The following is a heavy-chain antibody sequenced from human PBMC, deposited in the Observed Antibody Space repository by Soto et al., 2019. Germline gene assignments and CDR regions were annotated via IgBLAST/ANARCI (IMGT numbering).Heavy chain of an antibody. V-gene: IGHV3-23*01. D-gene: IGHD2-15*01. CDR3: AKDPMAVVAARDDASDI. CDR1: GFTFSSYA. J-gene: IGHJ3*02. CDR2: ISGSGGST. Sequence: GGSLRLSCAASGFTFSSYAMSWVRQAPGKGLEWVSAISGSGGSTYYADSVKGRFTISRDNSKNTLYLQMNSLRAEDTAVYYCAKDPMAVVAARDDASDIWGQGTMVTVSS.